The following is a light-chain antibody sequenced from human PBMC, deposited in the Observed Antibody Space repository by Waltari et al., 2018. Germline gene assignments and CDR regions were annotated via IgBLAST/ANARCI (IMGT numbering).Light chain of an antibody. CDR1: NVGRKS. CDR2: NDS. CDR3: QVWDVTTDHLGWV. V-gene: IGLV3-21*04. Sequence: SYVLTQPPSVSVAPGQTARFPCGGNNVGRKSVHWDQQKPGQAPVLVIYNDSDRTSGIPGRFSGSNAENTATLTISRVEAGDEADYFCQVWDVTTDHLGWVCGGGTKLTVL. J-gene: IGLJ3*02.